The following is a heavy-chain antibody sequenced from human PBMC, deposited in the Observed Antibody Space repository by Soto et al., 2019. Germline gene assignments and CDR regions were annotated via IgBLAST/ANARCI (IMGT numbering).Heavy chain of an antibody. CDR2: IYSDGTST. D-gene: IGHD1-26*01. CDR1: GFTFDYYW. Sequence: EVQLVESGGGLVQPGESLRLSCAASGFTFDYYWMHWVRQAPGKGLVWVSRIYSDGTSTTYADSVKSRFTISRDNAKNTLSLQMNSLRADDTAVYYCARGDRGAFDLWGQGTVVTVSS. J-gene: IGHJ3*01. CDR3: ARGDRGAFDL. V-gene: IGHV3-74*01.